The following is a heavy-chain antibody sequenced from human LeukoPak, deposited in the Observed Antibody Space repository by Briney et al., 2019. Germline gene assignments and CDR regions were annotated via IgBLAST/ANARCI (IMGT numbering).Heavy chain of an antibody. D-gene: IGHD4/OR15-4a*01. CDR3: ARRAGAYSHPYDY. CDR1: GFIFNNYG. CDR2: IRYDGSNK. V-gene: IGHV3-33*08. J-gene: IGHJ4*02. Sequence: GGSLRLSCAASGFIFNNYGMSRVRQAPGKGLEWVAFIRYDGSNKYYADSVKGRFTISRDNSKNTLYLQMNSLRAEDTAVYYCARRAGAYSHPYDYWGQGTLVTVSS.